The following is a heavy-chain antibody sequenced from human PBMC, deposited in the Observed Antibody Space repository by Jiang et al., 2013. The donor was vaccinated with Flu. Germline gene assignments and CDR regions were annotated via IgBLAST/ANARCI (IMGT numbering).Heavy chain of an antibody. D-gene: IGHD6-19*01. V-gene: IGHV3-30*04. CDR2: ISYDGSDT. Sequence: SGFSFSTHAMHWVRQAPGKGLEWVAVISYDGSDTYYADSVKGRFTISRDDAKNTLYLQMNSLRPEDTAVYYCARDGGYSTVWYLGGYWGQGALVTVSS. CDR3: ARDGGYSTVWYLGGY. J-gene: IGHJ4*02. CDR1: GFSFSTHA.